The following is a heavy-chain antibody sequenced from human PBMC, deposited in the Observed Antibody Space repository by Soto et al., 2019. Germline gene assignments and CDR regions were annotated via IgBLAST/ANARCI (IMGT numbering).Heavy chain of an antibody. J-gene: IGHJ5*02. D-gene: IGHD2-2*01. Sequence: EEQLVESGGDLVQPGGSLRLSCAASGFTFSYYWMTWVRQAPGKGLEWVANINPDGSETFYADSLKGRLTISRDNSKNSLSLHMDSLRVEDTAVYYCARVVPGAEAWFGPWGQGTLVTVSS. CDR2: INPDGSET. CDR3: ARVVPGAEAWFGP. CDR1: GFTFSYYW. V-gene: IGHV3-7*03.